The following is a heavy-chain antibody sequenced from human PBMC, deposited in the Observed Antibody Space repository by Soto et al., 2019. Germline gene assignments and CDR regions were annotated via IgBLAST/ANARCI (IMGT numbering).Heavy chain of an antibody. J-gene: IGHJ6*02. CDR1: GGSISSYY. D-gene: IGHD3-9*01. CDR2: IYYSGST. CDR3: ARTPRVYDIFTVYYKGGMDV. V-gene: IGHV4-59*13. Sequence: QVQLQESGPGLVKPSETLSLTCTVSGGSISSYYWSWIRHPPGKGLEWFGYIYYSGSTNYNPSLKSRVTISVDTSKDQFSLKLSSVTGADTAVYYCARTPRVYDIFTVYYKGGMDVWGQGTTVTVSS.